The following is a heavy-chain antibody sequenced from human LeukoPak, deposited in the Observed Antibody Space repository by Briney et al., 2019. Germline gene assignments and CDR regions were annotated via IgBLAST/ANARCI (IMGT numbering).Heavy chain of an antibody. CDR3: ARSVSGGLECDS. CDR1: GGSFSGHY. D-gene: IGHD3-16*01. Sequence: PSETLCLTCAVYGGSFSGHYWTWIRQPPGKGLGWIGEINHNGITNYNPSLKSRVTTSVDTSKNQFSLELRSVTAADTAVYYCARSVSGGLECDSWAQGSLVTVSS. V-gene: IGHV4-34*01. CDR2: INHNGIT. J-gene: IGHJ4*02.